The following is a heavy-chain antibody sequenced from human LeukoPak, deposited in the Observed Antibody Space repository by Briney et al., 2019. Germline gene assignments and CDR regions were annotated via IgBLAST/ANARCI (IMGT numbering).Heavy chain of an antibody. CDR3: ARVGDCYNFYGEDY. CDR1: GFTFSSYW. CDR2: IKEDGSEK. D-gene: IGHD5-24*01. Sequence: PGGSLRLSCAASGFTFSSYWMSWVRQAPGNGLEWVANIKEDGSEKYYVDSVKGRFTISRDNAKNSLYLQMNSLRAEDTAVYYCARVGDCYNFYGEDYWGQGTLVTVSS. J-gene: IGHJ4*02. V-gene: IGHV3-7*01.